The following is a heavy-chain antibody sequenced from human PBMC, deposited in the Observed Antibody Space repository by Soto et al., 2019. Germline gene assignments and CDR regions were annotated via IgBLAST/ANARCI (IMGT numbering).Heavy chain of an antibody. D-gene: IGHD5-12*01. J-gene: IGHJ4*02. CDR1: RFTFSSYS. V-gene: IGHV3-21*01. Sequence: EVQLVESGGGLVKPGGSLRLSCAASRFTFSSYSMNWVRQAPGKGLEWVSSISTSSSYIYYADSVKGRFTISRDNAKNSLYLQMNSLRAEDTAVYYCARAGGYSGYEGFDYWGQGTLVTVSS. CDR3: ARAGGYSGYEGFDY. CDR2: ISTSSSYI.